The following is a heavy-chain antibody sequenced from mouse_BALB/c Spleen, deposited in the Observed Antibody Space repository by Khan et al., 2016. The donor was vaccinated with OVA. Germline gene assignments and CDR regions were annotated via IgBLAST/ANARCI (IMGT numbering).Heavy chain of an antibody. J-gene: IGHJ2*01. CDR1: GYTFTNYV. CDR3: TRFHGGY. V-gene: IGHV9-3-1*01. CDR2: INTYTGEP. Sequence: QVQLKQSGPELKKPGETVKISCKASGYTFTNYVMNWVKQSPGKGLKWMGWINTYTGEPTYADDFKGRFAFSLETSASTAYLQINSLKNEDTATYFCTRFHGGYWGQGTTLTVSS.